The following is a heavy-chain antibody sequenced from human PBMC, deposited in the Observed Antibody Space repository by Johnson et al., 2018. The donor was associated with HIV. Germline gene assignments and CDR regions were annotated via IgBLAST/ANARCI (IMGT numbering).Heavy chain of an antibody. V-gene: IGHV3-NL1*01. D-gene: IGHD6-19*01. CDR2: ISGSGGST. CDR3: ARDLSSGWSAFDI. CDR1: GFTFSSYG. Sequence: QVQLVESGGGVVQPGRSLRLSCAASGFTFSSYGMHWVRQAPGKGLEWVSAISGSGGSTYYADSVKGRFTISRDNPKNTLYLQMNSLRAEDTAVYYCARDLSSGWSAFDIWGQGTMVTVS. J-gene: IGHJ3*02.